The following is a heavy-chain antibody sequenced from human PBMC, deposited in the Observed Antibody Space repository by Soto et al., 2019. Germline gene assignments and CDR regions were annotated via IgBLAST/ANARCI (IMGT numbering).Heavy chain of an antibody. CDR2: INPSGGST. V-gene: IGHV1-46*01. Sequence: QVQLVQSGAEVKKPGASVKVSCKASGYNFTSYYMHWVRQAPGQGLEWMGIINPSGGSTSYAQKFQGRVTMTRDTSTSTVYMELSSLRSEDTAVYYCSRDVAGWGFDPWGQGTPVTVSS. CDR1: GYNFTSYY. D-gene: IGHD6-19*01. CDR3: SRDVAGWGFDP. J-gene: IGHJ5*02.